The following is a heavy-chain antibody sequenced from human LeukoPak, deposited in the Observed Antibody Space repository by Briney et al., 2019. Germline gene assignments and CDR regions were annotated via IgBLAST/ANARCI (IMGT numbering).Heavy chain of an antibody. CDR2: INRSGST. CDR3: ARVRDNNSRSSPGVPYYFAY. V-gene: IGHV4-34*01. J-gene: IGHJ4*02. Sequence: SETLSLTCAVYGGSFSGYYWSWIRQPPGKGLEWMGEINRSGSTNYNPSLKSRVTISVDTSKKQLSLKLSSVTAADTAVYYCARVRDNNSRSSPGVPYYFAYWGQGTLVTVSS. CDR1: GGSFSGYY. D-gene: IGHD6-6*01.